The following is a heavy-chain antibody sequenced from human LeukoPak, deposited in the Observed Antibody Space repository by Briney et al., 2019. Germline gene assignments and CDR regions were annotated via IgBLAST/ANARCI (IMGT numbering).Heavy chain of an antibody. D-gene: IGHD3-10*01. CDR2: FDPEDGET. CDR1: GYTLTELS. Sequence: ASVKVSCKVSGYTLTELSMHWVRQAPGKGLEWMGGFDPEDGETIYAQKFQGRVTMTEDTSTDTAYMELNSLRPEDTAVYYCARDRYYGSGSYNFYYHYGMDVWGQGTTVTVSS. CDR3: ARDRYYGSGSYNFYYHYGMDV. J-gene: IGHJ6*02. V-gene: IGHV1-24*01.